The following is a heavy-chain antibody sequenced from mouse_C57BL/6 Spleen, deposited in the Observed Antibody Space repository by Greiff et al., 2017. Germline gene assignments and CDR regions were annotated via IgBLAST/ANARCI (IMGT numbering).Heavy chain of an antibody. D-gene: IGHD1-1*01. Sequence: VQLKESGAELVKPGASVKISCKASGYAFSSYWMNWVKQRPGKGLEWIGQIYPGDGDTNYNGKFKGKATLTADKSSSTAYMQLSSLTSEDSAVYFCASYGSSYHFAYWGQGTLVTVSA. J-gene: IGHJ3*01. CDR2: IYPGDGDT. CDR1: GYAFSSYW. V-gene: IGHV1-80*01. CDR3: ASYGSSYHFAY.